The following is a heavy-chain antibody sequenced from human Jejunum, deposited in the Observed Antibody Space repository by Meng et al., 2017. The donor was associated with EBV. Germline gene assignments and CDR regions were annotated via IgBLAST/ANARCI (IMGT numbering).Heavy chain of an antibody. Sequence: QFQLVQSGAEVKRPGAPVKVSCRASGYTFTRSGISWVRQAPGQGLEWMGWISTNSGNTNYAEKFQGRVTMTADPSTTTAYMELRSLGSDDSAVYYCARDVNYVPDYWGQGTLVTVSS. V-gene: IGHV1-18*01. CDR2: ISTNSGNT. D-gene: IGHD3-10*02. CDR1: GYTFTRSG. J-gene: IGHJ4*02. CDR3: ARDVNYVPDY.